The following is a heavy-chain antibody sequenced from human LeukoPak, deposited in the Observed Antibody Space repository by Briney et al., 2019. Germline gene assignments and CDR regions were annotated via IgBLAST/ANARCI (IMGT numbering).Heavy chain of an antibody. CDR2: INCSGGHI. J-gene: IGHJ4*02. Sequence: GGSLRLSCAASGFTFQDHGMSWVRQVPGKGLEWVSSINCSGGHIIYADSVKGRFTISRVNAKNSLYLQMDSLRAEDTALYFCAKYFYDSSGYSAYFDYWGQGTLVTVSS. V-gene: IGHV3-20*04. CDR1: GFTFQDHG. CDR3: AKYFYDSSGYSAYFDY. D-gene: IGHD3-22*01.